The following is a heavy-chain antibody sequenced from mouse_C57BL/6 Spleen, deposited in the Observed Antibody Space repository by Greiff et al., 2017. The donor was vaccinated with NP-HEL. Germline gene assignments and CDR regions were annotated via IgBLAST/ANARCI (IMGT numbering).Heavy chain of an antibody. CDR1: GYTFTDYY. Sequence: EVQLQQSGPELVKPGASVKISCKASGYTFTDYYMNWVKQSHGKSLEWIGDINPNNGGTSYNQKFKGKATLTVDKSSSTAYMELRSLTSEDSAVYYCARGDYGSSYGAMDYWGQGTSVTVSS. CDR2: INPNNGGT. CDR3: ARGDYGSSYGAMDY. D-gene: IGHD1-1*01. J-gene: IGHJ4*01. V-gene: IGHV1-26*01.